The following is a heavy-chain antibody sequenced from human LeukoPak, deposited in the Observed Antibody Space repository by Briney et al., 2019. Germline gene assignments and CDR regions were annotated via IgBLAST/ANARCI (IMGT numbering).Heavy chain of an antibody. V-gene: IGHV1-69*04. CDR2: IIPILGIA. J-gene: IGHJ4*02. Sequence: ASVKVSCKASGGTFSSYAISWVRQAPGQGLEWMGRIIPILGIANYAQKFQGRVTITADKSTSTAYMELSSLRSEDTAVYYCARDGAYCGGDCYSDYWGQGTLVTVSS. D-gene: IGHD2-21*02. CDR3: ARDGAYCGGDCYSDY. CDR1: GGTFSSYA.